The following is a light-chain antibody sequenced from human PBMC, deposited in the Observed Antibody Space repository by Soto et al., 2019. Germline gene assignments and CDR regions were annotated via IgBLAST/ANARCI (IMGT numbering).Light chain of an antibody. CDR3: QHYNSYSEA. J-gene: IGKJ1*01. V-gene: IGKV1-5*03. CDR1: QTISSW. CDR2: KAS. Sequence: DIQMTQSPSTLSGSVGDRVTITCRASQTISSWLAWYQQKPGKAPKLLIYKASTLQSGVPSRFSGSGSGTEFTLTISSLQPDDFATYCCQHYNSYSEAFGQGTKVELK.